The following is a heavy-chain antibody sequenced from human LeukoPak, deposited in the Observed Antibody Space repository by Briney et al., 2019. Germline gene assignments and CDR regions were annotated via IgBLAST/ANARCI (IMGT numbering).Heavy chain of an antibody. J-gene: IGHJ4*02. CDR1: GYSFTNSY. V-gene: IGHV1-46*01. CDR3: ARTRGYYFDY. Sequence: GASVKVSCKASGYSFTNSYMHWVRQAPGQGLEWMGMINPSGGSTTYAQKFQGRVTMNRDMSTSTVYMELSSLTSEDTAVYYCARTRGYYFDYWGQGTLVTVSS. CDR2: INPSGGST.